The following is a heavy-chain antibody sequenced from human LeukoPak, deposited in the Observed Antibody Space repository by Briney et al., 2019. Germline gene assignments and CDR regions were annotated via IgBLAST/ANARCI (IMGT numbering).Heavy chain of an antibody. CDR2: INGDGSNS. CDR1: GFTLRSYW. V-gene: IGHV3-74*01. Sequence: GGSLRLSCAASGFTLRSYWLHWVRQVPGKGLVWVSRINGDGSNSNYADSVKGRFTISRDNAKNSLYLQMNSLRAEDTAVYYCARVTRYYDSSGYQAAFDIWGQGTMVTVSS. CDR3: ARVTRYYDSSGYQAAFDI. D-gene: IGHD3-22*01. J-gene: IGHJ3*02.